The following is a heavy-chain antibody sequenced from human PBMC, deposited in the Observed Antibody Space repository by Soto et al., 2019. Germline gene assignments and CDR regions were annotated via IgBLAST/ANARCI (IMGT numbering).Heavy chain of an antibody. CDR2: INHSGST. CDR1: GGSYSGYY. CDR3: ARGLKGYGSGSYYIDY. V-gene: IGHV4-34*01. D-gene: IGHD3-10*01. J-gene: IGHJ4*02. Sequence: SETLSLTCAVYGGSYSGYYWSWIRQTPGKGLEWIGEINHSGSTNYNPSLKSRVTISVDTSKNQFSLKLSSVTAADTAVYYCARGLKGYGSGSYYIDYWGQGTLVTVSS.